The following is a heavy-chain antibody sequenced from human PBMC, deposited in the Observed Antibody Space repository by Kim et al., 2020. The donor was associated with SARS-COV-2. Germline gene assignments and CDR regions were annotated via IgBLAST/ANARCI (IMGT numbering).Heavy chain of an antibody. CDR3: ARQKGAYSSSSPFDY. V-gene: IGHV4-59*01. CDR1: GGSISSYY. J-gene: IGHJ4*02. D-gene: IGHD6-6*01. Sequence: SETLSLTCTVSGGSISSYYWSWIRQPPGKGLEWIGYIYYSGSTNYNPSLKSRVTISVDTSKNQFSLKLSSVTAADTAVYYCARQKGAYSSSSPFDYWGQGTLVTVSS. CDR2: IYYSGST.